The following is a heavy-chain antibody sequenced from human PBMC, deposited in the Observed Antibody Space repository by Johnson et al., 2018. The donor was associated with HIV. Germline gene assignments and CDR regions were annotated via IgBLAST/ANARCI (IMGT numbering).Heavy chain of an antibody. CDR3: VRPAAAGRDDAFDI. D-gene: IGHD6-13*01. J-gene: IGHJ3*02. CDR1: GFTFSSYG. Sequence: VQLVESGGGVVQPGGSLRLSCAASGFTFSSYGMHWVRQAPGKGLAWVAFIRYDGSNKYYADSVKGRFTISRDNSKNTLYLQMNSLRAEDTAVYYCVRPAAAGRDDAFDIWGQGTMVTVSS. V-gene: IGHV3-30*02. CDR2: IRYDGSNK.